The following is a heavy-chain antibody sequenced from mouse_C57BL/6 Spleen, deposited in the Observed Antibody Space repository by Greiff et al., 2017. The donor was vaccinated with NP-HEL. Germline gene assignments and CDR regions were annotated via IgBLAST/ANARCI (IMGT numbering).Heavy chain of an antibody. D-gene: IGHD2-1*01. Sequence: EVQLVESGAELVRPGASVKLSCTASGFNIKDDYMHWVKQRPEQGLEWIGWIDPENGDTEYASKFQGKATITADKSSNTAYLQLSSLTSEDTAVYYCTTVYGNYYYSMDYWGQGTSVTVSS. CDR2: IDPENGDT. V-gene: IGHV14-4*01. CDR3: TTVYGNYYYSMDY. CDR1: GFNIKDDY. J-gene: IGHJ4*01.